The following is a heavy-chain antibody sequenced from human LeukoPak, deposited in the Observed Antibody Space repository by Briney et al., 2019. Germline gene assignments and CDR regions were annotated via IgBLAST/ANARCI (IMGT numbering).Heavy chain of an antibody. Sequence: GGSLRLSCTASGFNFSNYWMHWVRQAPGKGLVWVSRLNTGGNSTIYADSVKGRFIISRDDAESTLYLQMNSLRAEDTAVYYCGKDLLSGSSAWYLTPFDYWGQGTLVTVSS. V-gene: IGHV3-74*01. J-gene: IGHJ4*02. CDR3: GKDLLSGSSAWYLTPFDY. CDR1: GFNFSNYW. CDR2: LNTGGNST. D-gene: IGHD6-19*01.